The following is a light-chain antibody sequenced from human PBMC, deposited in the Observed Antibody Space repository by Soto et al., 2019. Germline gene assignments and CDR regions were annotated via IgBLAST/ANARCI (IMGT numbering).Light chain of an antibody. CDR2: IAS. J-gene: IGKJ5*01. V-gene: IGKV1-13*02. Sequence: AIQLTQSPSSLSASVGDRVTITCRASQGITSALAWYQQKPGKAPKLLISIASSLESGVPSRFSGSGSGTDFTLTISSLQPEDFATYYCQQFNSYPITLGQGTRLEIK. CDR3: QQFNSYPIT. CDR1: QGITSA.